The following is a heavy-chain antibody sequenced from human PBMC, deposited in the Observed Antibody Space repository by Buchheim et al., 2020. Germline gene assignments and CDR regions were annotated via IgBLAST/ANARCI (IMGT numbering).Heavy chain of an antibody. J-gene: IGHJ5*02. D-gene: IGHD3-10*01. CDR3: AKDLRYYGSGSYLRWFDP. CDR1: GFTFSSYA. CDR2: ISGSGGST. Sequence: EVQLLESGGGLVQPGGSLRLSCAASGFTFSSYAMSWVRQAPGKGLEWVSAISGSGGSTYYADSVTGRFTISRDNSKNTPYLQMNSLRAEDTAVYYCAKDLRYYGSGSYLRWFDPWGQGTL. V-gene: IGHV3-23*01.